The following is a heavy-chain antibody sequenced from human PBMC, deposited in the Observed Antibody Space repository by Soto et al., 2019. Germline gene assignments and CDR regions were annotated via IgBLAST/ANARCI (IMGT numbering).Heavy chain of an antibody. CDR3: ASPLKWSGYYIAFDY. V-gene: IGHV1-69*01. CDR1: GATFSSFA. J-gene: IGHJ4*02. CDR2: IIPIFDTI. Sequence: QVQLLQSGAEVKKPGSSVKVSCKASGATFSSFAFSWVRQAPGQGLEWMGVIIPIFDTISYAQKFQGRVTITEDESTRTAYMELNSLTSDDTAVYYCASPLKWSGYYIAFDYWGQGTLVIVSS. D-gene: IGHD3-3*01.